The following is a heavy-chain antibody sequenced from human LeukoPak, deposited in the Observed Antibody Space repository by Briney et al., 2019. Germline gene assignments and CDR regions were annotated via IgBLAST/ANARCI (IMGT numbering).Heavy chain of an antibody. CDR2: ISSSSSYI. D-gene: IGHD3-22*01. J-gene: IGHJ4*02. V-gene: IGHV3-21*01. Sequence: GGSLRLSCAASGFTFSSYSMNWVRQAPGEGLEWVSSISSSSSYIYYADSVKGRFTISRDNAKNSLYLQMNSLRAEGTAVYYCARHVYDSSGYYLWGQGTLVTVSS. CDR3: ARHVYDSSGYYL. CDR1: GFTFSSYS.